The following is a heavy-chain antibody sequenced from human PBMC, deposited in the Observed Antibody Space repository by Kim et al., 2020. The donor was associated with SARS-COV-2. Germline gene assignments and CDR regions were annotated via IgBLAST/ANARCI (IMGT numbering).Heavy chain of an antibody. D-gene: IGHD3-22*01. CDR2: INPNSGGT. V-gene: IGHV1-2*06. J-gene: IGHJ6*02. CDR3: ARTGSGYYYGSSYYYYGMDV. Sequence: ASVKVSCKASGYTFTGYYMHWVRQAPGQGLEWMGRINPNSGGTNYAQKFQGRVTMTRDTSISTAYMELSRLRSDDTAVYYCARTGSGYYYGSSYYYYGMDVWGQGTTVTVSS. CDR1: GYTFTGYY.